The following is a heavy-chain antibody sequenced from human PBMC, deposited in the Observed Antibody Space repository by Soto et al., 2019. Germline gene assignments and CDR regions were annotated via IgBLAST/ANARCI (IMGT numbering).Heavy chain of an antibody. D-gene: IGHD3-3*01. CDR2: IIPIFGTT. J-gene: IGHJ6*02. V-gene: IGHV1-69*06. Sequence: ASVKVSCKXSAGTFSNKAVSWVRQAPGQGLEWMGGIIPIFGTTIYAQKFQGRVTITAVKSTSTAYMELSSLRSEDTAVYYCARGREYSDFRSGLKSGMDVWGQGTTVTVSS. CDR3: ARGREYSDFRSGLKSGMDV. CDR1: AGTFSNKA.